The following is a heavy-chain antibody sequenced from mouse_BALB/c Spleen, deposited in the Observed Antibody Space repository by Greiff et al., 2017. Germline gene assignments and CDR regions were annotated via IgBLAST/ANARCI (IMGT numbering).Heavy chain of an antibody. D-gene: IGHD1-1*01. Sequence: EVQLQESGPGLVKPSQSLSLTCTVTGYSITSDYAWNWIRQFPGNKLEWIGYISYSGSTSYNPSLKSRISITRDTSKNQFFLQLNSVTTEDTATYYCARVGTTVVNYYYAMDYWGQGTSVTVSS. CDR2: ISYSGST. CDR3: ARVGTTVVNYYYAMDY. CDR1: GYSITSDYA. J-gene: IGHJ4*01. V-gene: IGHV3-2*02.